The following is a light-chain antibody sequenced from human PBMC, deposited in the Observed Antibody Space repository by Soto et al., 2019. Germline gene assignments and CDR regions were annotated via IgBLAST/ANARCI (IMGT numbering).Light chain of an antibody. Sequence: EIVLTQSPGTLSLSPGERLTLSCRASQSVTSSYLAWYQHKPGQAPRLLIYGSFTKATGTPDRFSGSGSVTDLTLTISRLEPEDFAVYYCQQYGSSPFTFGPGTTVDIK. CDR2: GSF. J-gene: IGKJ3*01. CDR1: QSVTSSY. CDR3: QQYGSSPFT. V-gene: IGKV3-20*01.